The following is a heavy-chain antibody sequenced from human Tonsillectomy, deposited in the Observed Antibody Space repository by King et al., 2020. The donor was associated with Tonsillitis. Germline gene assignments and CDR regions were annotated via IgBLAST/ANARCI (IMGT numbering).Heavy chain of an antibody. CDR1: GFTFSSYG. Sequence: VQLVESGGGVVQPGRSLRLSCAASGFTFSSYGMHWVRQAPGKGLEWVAVIWYDGSNKYYADSVKGRFTISRDNSKNTLYLQMNSLRAEDTAVYYCARDPPYSSSGWGFLRGGLDYWGQGTLVTVSS. J-gene: IGHJ4*02. D-gene: IGHD6-13*01. CDR2: IWYDGSNK. V-gene: IGHV3-33*01. CDR3: ARDPPYSSSGWGFLRGGLDY.